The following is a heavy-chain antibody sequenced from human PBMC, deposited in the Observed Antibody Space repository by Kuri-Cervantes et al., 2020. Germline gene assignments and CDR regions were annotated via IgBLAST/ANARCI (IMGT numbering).Heavy chain of an antibody. Sequence: GGSLRPSCAASGFTVSSNYMSWVRQAPGKGLEWVSAISGSGGSTYYADSVKGRFTISRDNSKNTLYLQMNSLRAEDTAVYYCAKFPGGITRRFDYWGQGTLVTVSS. CDR3: AKFPGGITRRFDY. V-gene: IGHV3-23*01. J-gene: IGHJ4*02. D-gene: IGHD1-14*01. CDR2: ISGSGGST. CDR1: GFTVSSNY.